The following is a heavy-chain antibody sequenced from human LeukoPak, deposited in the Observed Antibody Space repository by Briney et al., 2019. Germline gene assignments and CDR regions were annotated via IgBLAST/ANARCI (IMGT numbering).Heavy chain of an antibody. J-gene: IGHJ4*02. V-gene: IGHV3-74*01. D-gene: IGHD5-12*01. CDR1: GFTFSSYG. Sequence: QPGRSLRLSCAASGFTFSSYGMHWVRQAPGKGLVWVSRINSDGSSTSYADSVKGRFTISRDNAKNTLYLQMNSLRAEDTAVYYCARVNLMRGYDIWGQGTLVTVSS. CDR3: ARVNLMRGYDI. CDR2: INSDGSST.